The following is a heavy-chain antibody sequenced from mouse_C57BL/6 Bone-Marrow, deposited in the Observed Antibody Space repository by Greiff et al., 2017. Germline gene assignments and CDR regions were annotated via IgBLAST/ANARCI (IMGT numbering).Heavy chain of an antibody. Sequence: DVMLVESGGDLVKPGGSLKLSCAASGFTFSSYGMSWVRQTPDKRLEWVATISSGGSYTYYPDSVKGRFTISRNNAKNTLYLQMSSLKSENTAMYYCARHGPLGRIPYWYFDVWGTGTTVTVSS. CDR3: ARHGPLGRIPYWYFDV. D-gene: IGHD4-1*01. J-gene: IGHJ1*03. CDR2: ISSGGSYT. CDR1: GFTFSSYG. V-gene: IGHV5-6*02.